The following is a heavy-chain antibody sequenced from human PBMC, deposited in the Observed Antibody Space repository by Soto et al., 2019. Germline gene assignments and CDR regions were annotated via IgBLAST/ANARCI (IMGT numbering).Heavy chain of an antibody. J-gene: IGHJ6*02. CDR2: IYHSGST. CDR1: GGSISSSNW. D-gene: IGHD2-2*02. Sequence: SETLSLTCAVSGGSISSSNWWSWVRQPPGKGLEWIGEIYHSGSTNYNPSLKSRVTISVDKSKNQFSLKLSSVTAADTAVYYCASRRYCSSTSCYMYYYYYGMDVWGQGTTVTVSS. V-gene: IGHV4-4*02. CDR3: ASRRYCSSTSCYMYYYYYGMDV.